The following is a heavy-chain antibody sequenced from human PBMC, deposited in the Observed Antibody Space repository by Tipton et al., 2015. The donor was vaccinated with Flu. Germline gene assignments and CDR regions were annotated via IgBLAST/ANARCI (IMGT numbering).Heavy chain of an antibody. CDR3: TRDSYYDFWSGYRFFYHGMDV. J-gene: IGHJ6*02. CDR2: INSDGRST. CDR1: GFNISHYW. V-gene: IGHV3-74*01. D-gene: IGHD3-3*01. Sequence: SLRLSCEASGFNISHYWMHWVRQVPGKGLVWVSRINSDGRSTSYVDSVRGRFTISRDNAKNTLYLQMNSLRAEDTAVYHCTRDSYYDFWSGYRFFYHGMDVWGPGTTVTVSS.